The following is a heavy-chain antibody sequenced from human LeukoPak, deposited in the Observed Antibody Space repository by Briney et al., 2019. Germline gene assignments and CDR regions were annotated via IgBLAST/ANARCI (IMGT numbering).Heavy chain of an antibody. CDR3: AKDLWGENWFDP. D-gene: IGHD7-27*01. CDR1: GFTFSRYG. V-gene: IGHV3-23*01. CDR2: ISGSGGDS. J-gene: IGHJ5*02. Sequence: GGSLRLSCAASGFTFSRYGMAWVRQAPGKGLEWGSGISGSGGDSSYADAVKGRFTISRDNSKNTLFLQMNSLRAEDTAVDYCAKDLWGENWFDPWGPGSLVIVSS.